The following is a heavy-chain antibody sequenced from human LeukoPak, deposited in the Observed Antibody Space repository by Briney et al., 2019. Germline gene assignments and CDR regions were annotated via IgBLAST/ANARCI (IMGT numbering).Heavy chain of an antibody. D-gene: IGHD3-22*01. CDR3: ARYDSSGLFDY. CDR2: INPSGGST. J-gene: IGHJ4*02. V-gene: IGHV1-46*01. CDR1: GYTFTSYY. Sequence: GASVTVSCKASGYTFTSYYMHWVRQAPGQGLEWMGIINPSGGSTSYAQKFQGRVTMTRDTSTSTVYMELSSLRSEDTAVYYCARYDSSGLFDYWGQGTLVTVSS.